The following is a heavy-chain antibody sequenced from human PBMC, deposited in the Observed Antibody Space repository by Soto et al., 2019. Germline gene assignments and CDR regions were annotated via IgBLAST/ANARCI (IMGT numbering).Heavy chain of an antibody. CDR2: VSPTGDTV. CDR3: IKDAPNGSIDE. Sequence: VQVVASGGGLVQPDRSLRLSCAVSGFRFEQYVMHWVRQAPGKGLECVSTVSPTGDTVAYADSVEGRFTVSRDNAKNSLYLQMNSLKGDDTAFYYCIKDAPNGSIDEWGQGTLVTVSS. V-gene: IGHV3-9*01. D-gene: IGHD3-10*01. J-gene: IGHJ4*02. CDR1: GFRFEQYV.